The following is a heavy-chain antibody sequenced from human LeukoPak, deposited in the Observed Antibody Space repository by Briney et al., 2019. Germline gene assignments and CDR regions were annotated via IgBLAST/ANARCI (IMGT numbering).Heavy chain of an antibody. CDR3: ARIPYTTGSSF. CDR2: INGDGSTT. V-gene: IGHV3-74*01. CDR1: GFTFSNSW. J-gene: IGHJ4*02. D-gene: IGHD2/OR15-2a*01. Sequence: PGGSLRLSCAASGFTFSNSWMHWVRQASGKGLVWVSRINGDGSTTTYADSVKGRFTISRDNPKNTLYLQMNSLRAEDTAVYYCARIPYTTGSSFWGQGTLVTVSS.